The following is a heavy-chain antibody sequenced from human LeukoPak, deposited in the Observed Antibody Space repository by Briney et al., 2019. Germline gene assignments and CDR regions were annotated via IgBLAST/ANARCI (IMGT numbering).Heavy chain of an antibody. J-gene: IGHJ4*02. CDR1: GGSFSGYY. CDR2: INHSGST. V-gene: IGHV4-34*01. CDR3: AQSGSYPDYFDY. Sequence: KPSETLSLTCAVYGGSFSGYYWSWIRQPPGKGLEWIGEINHSGSTNYNPSLKSRVTISVDTSKNQFSLKLSSVTAADTAVYYYAQSGSYPDYFDYWGQGTLVTVSS. D-gene: IGHD1-26*01.